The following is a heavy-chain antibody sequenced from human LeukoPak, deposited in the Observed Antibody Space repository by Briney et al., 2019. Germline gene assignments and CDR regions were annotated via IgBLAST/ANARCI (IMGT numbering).Heavy chain of an antibody. J-gene: IGHJ3*02. D-gene: IGHD1-26*01. CDR3: ARDLHSGSYEDAFDI. Sequence: GGSLRFSCAASGFTFSSYSMNWVRQAPGKGLEWVSSISSSSSYIYYADSVKGRFTISRDNAKNSLYLQMNSLRAEDTAVYYCARDLHSGSYEDAFDIWGQGTMVTVSS. CDR2: ISSSSSYI. V-gene: IGHV3-21*01. CDR1: GFTFSSYS.